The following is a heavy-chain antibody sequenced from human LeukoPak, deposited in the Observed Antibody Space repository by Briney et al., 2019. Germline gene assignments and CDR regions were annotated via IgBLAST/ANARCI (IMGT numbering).Heavy chain of an antibody. D-gene: IGHD2-21*02. J-gene: IGHJ4*02. CDR1: GGSVTSYY. Sequence: SETLSLTCTVSGGSVTSYYWNWIRQPAGKGLEWIGYIYYSGSTNYNPSLKSRVTISVDTSKNQFSLKLSSVTAADTAVYYCAREAYCGGDCYSGFDYWGQGTLVTVSS. CDR3: AREAYCGGDCYSGFDY. CDR2: IYYSGST. V-gene: IGHV4-59*02.